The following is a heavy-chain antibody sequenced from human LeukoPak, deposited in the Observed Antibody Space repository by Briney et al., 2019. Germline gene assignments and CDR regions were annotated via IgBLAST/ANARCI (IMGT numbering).Heavy chain of an antibody. D-gene: IGHD1-26*01. Sequence: SETLSLTCTVSGGSISSRSYYWGWIRQPPGKGLEWIGSIYYSGSTYYNPSLKSRVTISVDTSKNQFSLKLSSVTAADTAVYYCARQGELNSDWGQGTLVTVSS. CDR1: GGSISSRSYY. CDR3: ARQGELNSD. V-gene: IGHV4-39*01. CDR2: IYYSGST. J-gene: IGHJ4*02.